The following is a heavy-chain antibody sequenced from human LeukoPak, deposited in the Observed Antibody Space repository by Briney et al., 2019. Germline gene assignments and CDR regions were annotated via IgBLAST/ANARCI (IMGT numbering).Heavy chain of an antibody. CDR3: AKGINDFWSGYLDY. V-gene: IGHV3-43*01. CDR1: GFDFGDYT. CDR2: ISWNSGSI. J-gene: IGHJ4*02. Sequence: GGSLRLSCAVSGFDFGDYTMHWVRQPPGKGLEWVSLISWNSGSIKYTESVKGRFTISRDNSKNSLYLQMNSLRTEDTALYYCAKGINDFWSGYLDYWGQGTLVTDSS. D-gene: IGHD3-3*01.